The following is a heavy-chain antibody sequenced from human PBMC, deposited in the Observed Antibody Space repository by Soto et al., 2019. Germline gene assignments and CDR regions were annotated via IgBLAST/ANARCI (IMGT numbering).Heavy chain of an antibody. CDR3: ARLRLDCSTTTCYTLYYFGF. Sequence: PGESLKISCKGSGYSFTSYWIGWVRQMPGKGLEWMGVILPPDSTTKYSPSFQGQVTISADKSNRTAYLQWSSLKASDTAMYYCARLRLDCSTTTCYTLYYFGFWGQGTLVTVSS. CDR2: ILPPDSTT. V-gene: IGHV5-51*01. D-gene: IGHD2-2*02. J-gene: IGHJ4*02. CDR1: GYSFTSYW.